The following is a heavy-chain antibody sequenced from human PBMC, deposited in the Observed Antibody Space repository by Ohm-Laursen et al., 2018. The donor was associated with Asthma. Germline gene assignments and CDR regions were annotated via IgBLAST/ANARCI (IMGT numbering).Heavy chain of an antibody. Sequence: SLRLSCAASGFTFSSYGMHWVRQAPGKGLEWVAVISYDGSNKYYADSVKGRFTISRDNSKNTLYLQMNSLRAEDTAVYYCARSDTAMYLEDLEYWGQGTLVTVSS. J-gene: IGHJ4*02. V-gene: IGHV3-30*03. D-gene: IGHD5-18*01. CDR1: GFTFSSYG. CDR2: ISYDGSNK. CDR3: ARSDTAMYLEDLEY.